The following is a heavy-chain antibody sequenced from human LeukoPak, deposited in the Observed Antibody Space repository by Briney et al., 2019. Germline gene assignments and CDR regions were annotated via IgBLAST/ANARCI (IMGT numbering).Heavy chain of an antibody. CDR1: GGSFSGYY. Sequence: SETLSLTCVVYGGSFSGYYWSWIRQPPGKGLEWIGEINHSGSTNYNPSLKSRVTISVDTSKNQFSLKLSSVTAADTAVYYCARGRRYYYGSGSYSDYYYYIDVWGKGTTVTVSS. CDR3: ARGRRYYYGSGSYSDYYYYIDV. CDR2: INHSGST. D-gene: IGHD3-10*01. V-gene: IGHV4-34*01. J-gene: IGHJ6*03.